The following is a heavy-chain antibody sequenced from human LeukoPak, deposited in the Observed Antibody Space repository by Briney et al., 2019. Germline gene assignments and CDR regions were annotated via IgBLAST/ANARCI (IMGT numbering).Heavy chain of an antibody. CDR2: INPNSGGT. CDR1: GYTFTSYG. V-gene: IGHV1-2*02. J-gene: IGHJ4*02. Sequence: ASVKVSCKASGYTFTSYGISWVRQAPGQGLEWMGWINPNSGGTNYAQKFQGRVTMTRDTSISTAYMELSRLRSDDTAVYYCARRGAAAGPDYWGQGTLVTVSS. D-gene: IGHD6-13*01. CDR3: ARRGAAAGPDY.